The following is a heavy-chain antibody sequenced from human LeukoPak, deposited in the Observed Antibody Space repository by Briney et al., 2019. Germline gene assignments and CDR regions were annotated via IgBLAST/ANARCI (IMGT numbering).Heavy chain of an antibody. J-gene: IGHJ6*03. V-gene: IGHV4-39*07. CDR3: ARVGAKAYYYYYMDV. CDR2: IYYSGST. D-gene: IGHD1-26*01. Sequence: SETLSLTCTVSGGSISSSSYYWGWIRQPPGKGLEWIGSIYYSGSTYYNPSLKGRVTISVDTSKNQFSLKLSSVTAADTAVYYCARVGAKAYYYYYMDVWGKGTTVTVSS. CDR1: GGSISSSSYY.